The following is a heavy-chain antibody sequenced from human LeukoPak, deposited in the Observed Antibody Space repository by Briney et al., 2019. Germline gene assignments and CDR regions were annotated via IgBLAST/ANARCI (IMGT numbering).Heavy chain of an antibody. CDR1: GGSISSSSYY. J-gene: IGHJ4*02. CDR3: ARLGDSDYFDY. CDR2: IYYSGAT. D-gene: IGHD2-21*01. V-gene: IGHV4-39*07. Sequence: SETLSLTCNVSGGSISSSSYYWGWIRQPPGKGLEWIGSIYYSGATYYDPSLKSRVTMSVDTSKNQFSLRLSSVTAADTAVYYCARLGDSDYFDYWGQGTLVTVSS.